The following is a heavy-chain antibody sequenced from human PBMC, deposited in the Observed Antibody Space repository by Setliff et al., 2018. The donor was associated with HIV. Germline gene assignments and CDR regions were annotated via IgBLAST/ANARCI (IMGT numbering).Heavy chain of an antibody. Sequence: GGSLRLSCTASGFAFGDYAMSWVRQAPGKGLEWVGRIKTKADGGTTDYAAPVKGRFTISRDDSKNTLYLQMNSLKIEDTAVYYCTTARTGSSGWFWGQGTLVTVSS. CDR1: GFAFGDYA. CDR3: TTARTGSSGWF. CDR2: IKTKADGGTT. J-gene: IGHJ4*02. D-gene: IGHD6-19*01. V-gene: IGHV3-15*01.